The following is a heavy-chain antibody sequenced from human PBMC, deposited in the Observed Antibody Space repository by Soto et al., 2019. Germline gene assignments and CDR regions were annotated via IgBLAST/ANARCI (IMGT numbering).Heavy chain of an antibody. D-gene: IGHD3-22*01. V-gene: IGHV1-69*02. CDR1: GGTFSSYT. CDR3: ARAQAPYDSLSYWYFDL. CDR2: IIPILGIA. J-gene: IGHJ2*01. Sequence: QVQLVQSGAEVKKPGSSVKVSCKASGGTFSSYTISWVRQAPGQGLEWMGRIIPILGIANYAQKFQGRVTITADKSTNTAYMELSSLRSEDTAVYYCARAQAPYDSLSYWYFDLWGRGTLVTVSS.